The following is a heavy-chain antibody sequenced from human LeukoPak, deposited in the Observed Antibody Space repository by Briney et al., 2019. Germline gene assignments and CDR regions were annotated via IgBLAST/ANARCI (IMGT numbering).Heavy chain of an antibody. J-gene: IGHJ4*02. V-gene: IGHV3-7*01. D-gene: IGHD5-24*01. CDR2: IKQDGSEK. CDR1: GFTFSNYC. Sequence: GGSLRLSCAASGFTFSNYCMSWVRQAPGKGLEWVANIKQDGSEKFYVDSVKGRFTISRDNAKNSLYLQMNSLRAEDTAVYFCARFIRDGYGLKYWGQGTLVTVSS. CDR3: ARFIRDGYGLKY.